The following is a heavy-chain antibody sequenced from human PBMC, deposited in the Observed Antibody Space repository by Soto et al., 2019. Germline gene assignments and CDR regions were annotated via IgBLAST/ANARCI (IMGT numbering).Heavy chain of an antibody. J-gene: IGHJ5*02. D-gene: IGHD3-9*01. CDR3: ASTKTYYDILTGYSYNWFDP. Sequence: SETLSLTCAVYGGSFSGDYWSWIRQPPGKGLEWIGEINHSGSTNYNPSLKSRVTISVDTSKNQFSLKLSSVTAADTAVYYCASTKTYYDILTGYSYNWFDPWGQGTLVTVSS. CDR2: INHSGST. V-gene: IGHV4-34*01. CDR1: GGSFSGDY.